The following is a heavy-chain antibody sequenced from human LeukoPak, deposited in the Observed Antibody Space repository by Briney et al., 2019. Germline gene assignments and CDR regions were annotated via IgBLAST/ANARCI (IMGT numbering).Heavy chain of an antibody. CDR2: ISIRGSDT. CDR1: GFAFSDYY. V-gene: IGHV3-11*01. J-gene: IGHJ4*02. D-gene: IGHD5-24*01. CDR3: ARGNNTFEMAPLALDH. Sequence: PGGSLRLSCAASGFAFSDYYMSWIRQAPGKGRDWLSYISIRGSDTFYADSVSGRFTISRDNAKNSLFLQMNSLRVEDTAVYYCARGNNTFEMAPLALDHWGQGALVTVSS.